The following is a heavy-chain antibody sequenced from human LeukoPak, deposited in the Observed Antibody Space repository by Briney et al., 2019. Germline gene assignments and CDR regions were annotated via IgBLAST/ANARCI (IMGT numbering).Heavy chain of an antibody. J-gene: IGHJ4*02. Sequence: PSETLSLTCTVSGGSISSSSYYWGWIRQPPGKGLEWIGSIYYSGSTYYNPSLKSRVTISVDTSKNQFSLKLSSVTAADTAVYYCAREAIGLKTDYWGQGTLVTVSS. CDR1: GGSISSSSYY. V-gene: IGHV4-39*07. CDR3: AREAIGLKTDY. D-gene: IGHD2-8*01. CDR2: IYYSGST.